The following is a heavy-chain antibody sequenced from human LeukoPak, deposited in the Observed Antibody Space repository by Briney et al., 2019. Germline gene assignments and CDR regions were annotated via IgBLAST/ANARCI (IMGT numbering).Heavy chain of an antibody. Sequence: GRSLRLSSAASGFTFSSYGMHWVRQAPGKGLEWVAVIWYDGSNKYYADSVKGRFTISRDNSKNTLYLQMNNLRAEDTAVYYCAKDLRFGELSPDYWGQGTLVTVSS. CDR3: AKDLRFGELSPDY. CDR1: GFTFSSYG. V-gene: IGHV3-33*06. D-gene: IGHD3-10*01. CDR2: IWYDGSNK. J-gene: IGHJ4*02.